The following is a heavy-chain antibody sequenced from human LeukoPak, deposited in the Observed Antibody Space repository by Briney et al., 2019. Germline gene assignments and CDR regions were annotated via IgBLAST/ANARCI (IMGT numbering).Heavy chain of an antibody. CDR2: IYYSGST. D-gene: IGHD3-10*01. J-gene: IGHJ5*02. CDR1: GGSISSSSYY. V-gene: IGHV4-39*07. Sequence: SETLSLTCTVSGGSISSSSYYWGWIRQPPGKGLEWIGSIYYSGSTYYNPSLKSRVTISVDTSKNQFSLKLSSVTAADTAVYYCARGAIRSANGFDPWGQGTQVTVSS. CDR3: ARGAIRSANGFDP.